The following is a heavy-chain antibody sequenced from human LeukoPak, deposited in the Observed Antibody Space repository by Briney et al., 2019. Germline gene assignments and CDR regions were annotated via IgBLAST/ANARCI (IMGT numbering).Heavy chain of an antibody. CDR2: ITTSSSTI. D-gene: IGHD3-10*01. CDR1: GFTFRSYN. V-gene: IGHV3-48*01. J-gene: IGHJ4*02. Sequence: GGSLRLSCAASGFTFRSYNMNWVRQAPGKGLEWVSYITTSSSTIYYADSVKGRFTISRDNAKNSLFLQMNSLRPEDTAVYYCAATGFFDMVRGVMSFDYWGQGTLVTVSS. CDR3: AATGFFDMVRGVMSFDY.